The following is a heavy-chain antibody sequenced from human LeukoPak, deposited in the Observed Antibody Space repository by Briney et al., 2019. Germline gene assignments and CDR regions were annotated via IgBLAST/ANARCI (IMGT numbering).Heavy chain of an antibody. CDR3: ARTLNYCSSTSCTWDPVGY. CDR2: IIPIFGTA. J-gene: IGHJ4*02. Sequence: ASVKVSCKASGGTISSYAISWVRQAPGQGLEWMGGIIPIFGTANYAQKFQGRVTITADESTSTAYMELSSLRSEDTAVYYCARTLNYCSSTSCTWDPVGYWGQGTLVTVSS. D-gene: IGHD2-2*01. V-gene: IGHV1-69*13. CDR1: GGTISSYA.